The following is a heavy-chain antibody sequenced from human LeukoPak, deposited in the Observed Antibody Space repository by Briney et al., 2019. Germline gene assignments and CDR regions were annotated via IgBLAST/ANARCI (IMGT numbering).Heavy chain of an antibody. CDR3: ARSSSGWYGSFDY. Sequence: PGGSLRLSCAASGFTFSSYAMHWVRQAPGKGREWVAVISYDGSNKYYADSVKGRFTISRDNSKNTLYLQMNSLRAEDTAVYYCARSSSGWYGSFDYWAREPWSPSPQ. D-gene: IGHD6-19*01. J-gene: IGHJ4*02. CDR1: GFTFSSYA. V-gene: IGHV3-30*04. CDR2: ISYDGSNK.